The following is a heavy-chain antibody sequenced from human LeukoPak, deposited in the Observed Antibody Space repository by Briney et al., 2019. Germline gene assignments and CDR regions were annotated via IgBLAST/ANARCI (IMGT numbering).Heavy chain of an antibody. D-gene: IGHD1-1*01. CDR2: MNPNIGTT. J-gene: IGHJ4*02. Sequence: GASVKVSCKASVYTFTSYDINWVRRATGQGIEWMGWMNPNIGTTGYAKKLQGRVTITRNTSISTAYMELSSLRSEDTAVYYCARGATRRLGPARYWGQGTLVTVSS. V-gene: IGHV1-8*03. CDR1: VYTFTSYD. CDR3: ARGATRRLGPARY.